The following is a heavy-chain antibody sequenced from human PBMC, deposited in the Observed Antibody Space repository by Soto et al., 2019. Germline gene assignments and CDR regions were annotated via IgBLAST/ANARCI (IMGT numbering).Heavy chain of an antibody. CDR1: GYTFTRYY. V-gene: IGHV1-46*01. Sequence: QVQLVQSGAEVRKPGASVKVSCRTSGYTFTRYYVHWLRQAPGQGIERLGIINPAGGSTNYAHELQGRVTLTRDTSTTTVYMELSGRRAEDTAICFCARDGAAGDQWGQGTRVTVSS. CDR2: INPAGGST. CDR3: ARDGAAGDQ. J-gene: IGHJ4*02. D-gene: IGHD3-16*01.